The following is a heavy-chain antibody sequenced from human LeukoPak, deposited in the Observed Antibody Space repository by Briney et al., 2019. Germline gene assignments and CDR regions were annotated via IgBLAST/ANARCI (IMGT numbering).Heavy chain of an antibody. CDR3: ARGGAVVRGYDY. CDR2: INPSGGST. J-gene: IGHJ4*02. Sequence: GASVKVSCKASGYTFTSYYMHWVRQAPGQGLEWMGIINPSGGSTSYAQKFQGRVTMTRNTSISTAYMELSSLRSEDTAVYYCARGGAVVRGYDYWGQGTLVTVSS. D-gene: IGHD3-10*01. CDR1: GYTFTSYY. V-gene: IGHV1-46*01.